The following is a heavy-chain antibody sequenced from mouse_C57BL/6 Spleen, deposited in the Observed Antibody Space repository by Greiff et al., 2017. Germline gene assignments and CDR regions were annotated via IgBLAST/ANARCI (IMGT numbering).Heavy chain of an antibody. CDR2: INPSSGYT. V-gene: IGHV1-4*01. CDR3: AREELGYYFDY. J-gene: IGHJ2*01. D-gene: IGHD4-1*01. Sequence: LQESGAELARPGASVKMSCKASGYTFTSYTMHWVKQRPGQGLEWIGYINPSSGYTKYNQKFKDKATLTADKSSSTAYMQLSSLTSEDSAVYYCAREELGYYFDYWGQGTTLTVSS. CDR1: GYTFTSYT.